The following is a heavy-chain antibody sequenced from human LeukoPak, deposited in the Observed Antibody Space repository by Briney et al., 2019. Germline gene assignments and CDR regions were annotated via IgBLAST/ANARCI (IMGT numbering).Heavy chain of an antibody. Sequence: SETLSLTCTVSGGSISSYYWSWIRQPPGEGLEWIGYIYATGSTNYNPSLKSRVTISVDTFKNQFSLNLRSVTAADTAVYYCARHGSVRSPLGPWGQGTLVTVSS. CDR2: IYATGST. D-gene: IGHD3-10*01. CDR3: ARHGSVRSPLGP. CDR1: GGSISSYY. V-gene: IGHV4-4*09. J-gene: IGHJ5*02.